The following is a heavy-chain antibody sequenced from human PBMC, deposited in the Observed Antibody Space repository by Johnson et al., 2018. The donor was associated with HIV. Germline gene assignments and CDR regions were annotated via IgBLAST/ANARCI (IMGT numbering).Heavy chain of an antibody. CDR1: GFTFSNAW. Sequence: EVQLVESGGGLVKPGGSLRLSCAASGFTFSNAWMTWVRQAPGKGLEWVGRIKSKTDGGTTDYAAPVKGRFTISRDDSKNTLYLQMNSLKTEDTAVYYCTTEITMIVVVITTYAFDIWGQGTMVTVSS. V-gene: IGHV3-15*01. CDR2: IKSKTDGGTT. D-gene: IGHD3-22*01. J-gene: IGHJ3*02. CDR3: TTEITMIVVVITTYAFDI.